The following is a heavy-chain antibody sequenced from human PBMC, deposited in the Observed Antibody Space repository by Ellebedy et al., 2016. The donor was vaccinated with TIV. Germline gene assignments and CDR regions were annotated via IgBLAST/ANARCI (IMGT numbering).Heavy chain of an antibody. CDR1: GVSISSTLYY. V-gene: IGHV4-39*07. D-gene: IGHD5-18*01. Sequence: SETLSLTXTVSGVSISSTLYYWGWIRQPPGKGLEWIGSFSSSGSTYYNPSLKSRVTISVDTSKNQFSLKLSSVTAADTAVYHCARELQPTPGGRAFDIWGQGTMVTVSS. CDR2: FSSSGST. J-gene: IGHJ3*02. CDR3: ARELQPTPGGRAFDI.